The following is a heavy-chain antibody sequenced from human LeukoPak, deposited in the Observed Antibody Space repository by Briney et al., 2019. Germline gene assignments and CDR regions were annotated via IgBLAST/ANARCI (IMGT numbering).Heavy chain of an antibody. J-gene: IGHJ5*02. CDR3: ARQRIAIRHWFDP. D-gene: IGHD2-21*01. Sequence: SGTLSLTCAVSGGSISSSNWWSWVRQPPGKGLEWIGEIYHSGSTNYNPSLKSRVAISEDTSKNQFSLKLSSVTAADTAVYYCARQRIAIRHWFDPWGQGTLVTVSS. CDR2: IYHSGST. CDR1: GGSISSSNW. V-gene: IGHV4-4*02.